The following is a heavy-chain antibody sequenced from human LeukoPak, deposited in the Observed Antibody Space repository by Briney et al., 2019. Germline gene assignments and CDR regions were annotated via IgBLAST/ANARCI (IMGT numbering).Heavy chain of an antibody. Sequence: GGSLRLSCAASGFTFSSYAMHWVRQAPGKGLEWVAVISYDGSNKYYADSVKGRFTISRDNSKNTLYLQMNSLRAEDTAVYYCARALKRGCSGGSCYYRNLIFDYWGQGALVTVSS. V-gene: IGHV3-30*04. J-gene: IGHJ4*02. CDR3: ARALKRGCSGGSCYYRNLIFDY. D-gene: IGHD2-15*01. CDR1: GFTFSSYA. CDR2: ISYDGSNK.